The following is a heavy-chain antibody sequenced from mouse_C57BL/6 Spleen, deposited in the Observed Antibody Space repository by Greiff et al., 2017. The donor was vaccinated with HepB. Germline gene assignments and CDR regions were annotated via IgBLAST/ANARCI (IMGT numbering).Heavy chain of an antibody. Sequence: QVQLKESGAELAKPGASVKLSCKASGYTFTSYWMHWVKQRPGQGLEWIGYINPSSGYTKYNQKFKDKATLTADKSSSTAYMQLSSLTYEDSAVYYCARSMGELGRYFDYWGQGTTLTVSS. D-gene: IGHD4-1*01. CDR2: INPSSGYT. CDR1: GYTFTSYW. V-gene: IGHV1-7*01. J-gene: IGHJ2*01. CDR3: ARSMGELGRYFDY.